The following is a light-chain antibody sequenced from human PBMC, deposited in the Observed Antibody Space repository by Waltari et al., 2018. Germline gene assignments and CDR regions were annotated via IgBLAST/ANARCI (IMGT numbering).Light chain of an antibody. V-gene: IGLV2-23*03. Sequence: QSALTQPASVSGSPGQSITISCTGPSSAVGSYNLVSWYQQHPGKAPKLMIYEGSKRPSGVSNRFSGSKSGNTASLTISGLQAEDEADYYCCSYAGSSTFERVFGTGTKVTVL. J-gene: IGLJ1*01. CDR3: CSYAGSSTFERV. CDR2: EGS. CDR1: SSAVGSYNL.